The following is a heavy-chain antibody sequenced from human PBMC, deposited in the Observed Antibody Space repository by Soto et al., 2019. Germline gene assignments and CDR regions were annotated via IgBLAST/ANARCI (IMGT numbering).Heavy chain of an antibody. CDR1: GLSLTTSGML. J-gene: IGHJ4*02. CDR2: IDWDDDK. CDR3: ARGASGYDVDY. Sequence: GSGPRLVNPTQTLTLTCTFSGLSLTTSGMLVNWIRQPPGKALEWLARIDWDDDKFYSTSLKTRLTISKGTSKNQVVLTMTNMDPVDTATYYCARGASGYDVDYWGQGTLVTVSS. V-gene: IGHV2-70*04. D-gene: IGHD5-12*01.